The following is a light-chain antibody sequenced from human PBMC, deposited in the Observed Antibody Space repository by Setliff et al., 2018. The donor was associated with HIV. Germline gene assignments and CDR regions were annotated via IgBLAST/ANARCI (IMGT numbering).Light chain of an antibody. J-gene: IGLJ1*01. CDR1: SSGIGRYNL. CDR2: QAT. Sequence: QSVLTQPASVSGSPGQSITISCTGTSSGIGRYNLVSWYQQYPGKAPKLMIYQATKRPSGVSNRFSGSKSGNTASLTISGLQAEDEADYYCCSNTGSNTYVFGSGTKVTVL. CDR3: CSNTGSNTYV. V-gene: IGLV2-23*01.